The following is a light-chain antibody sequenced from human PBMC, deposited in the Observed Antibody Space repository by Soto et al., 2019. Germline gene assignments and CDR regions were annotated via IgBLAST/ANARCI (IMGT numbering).Light chain of an antibody. Sequence: EMVMTQSPATLSVSPGERATLSCRASQNLSRNLAWYQQQPGQAPRLLIYGASTRANGIPARFSGSGSGTEFPLTISSRQSEDFAVYYCQQYDKWPHTFGQGTKLEIK. CDR2: GAS. CDR1: QNLSRN. CDR3: QQYDKWPHT. V-gene: IGKV3-15*01. J-gene: IGKJ2*01.